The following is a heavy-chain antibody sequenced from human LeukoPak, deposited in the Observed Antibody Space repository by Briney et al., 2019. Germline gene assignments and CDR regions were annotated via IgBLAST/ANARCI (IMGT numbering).Heavy chain of an antibody. V-gene: IGHV3-64*05. CDR3: VFQVQGVVK. CDR1: GFTFSSYV. CDR2: ISGDGART. J-gene: IGHJ4*02. D-gene: IGHD3-3*01. Sequence: GGSLRLSCSASGFTFSSYVMHWVRQAPGKGLQYVSGISGDGARTYYADSLKGRFTISRDNSKNTLYVQMTSLRVEDTAVYYCVFQVQGVVKWGQGNLVTVSS.